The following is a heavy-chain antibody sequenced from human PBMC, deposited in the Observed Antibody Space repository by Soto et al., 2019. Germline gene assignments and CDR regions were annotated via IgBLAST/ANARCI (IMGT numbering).Heavy chain of an antibody. CDR2: IIPIFGTA. J-gene: IGHJ2*01. CDR3: ASVSGPAGTTLNWYFDL. Sequence: QVQLVQSGAEVKKPGSSVKVSCKASGGTFSSYAISWVRQAPGQGLEWMGGIIPIFGTANYAQKFQGRVTITADESTSTAYMELSSLRSEDTAVYYCASVSGPAGTTLNWYFDLWGRGTLVTVSS. D-gene: IGHD1-1*01. V-gene: IGHV1-69*12. CDR1: GGTFSSYA.